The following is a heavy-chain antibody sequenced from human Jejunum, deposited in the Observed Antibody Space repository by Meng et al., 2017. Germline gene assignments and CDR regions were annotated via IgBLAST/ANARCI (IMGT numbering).Heavy chain of an antibody. D-gene: IGHD2-15*01. CDR2: ITTYNGNT. Sequence: ASVKVSCKASGYIFTSYGISWVRQAPGQGLEWMGWITTYNGNTEYAQNFQGRVTMTADTSTTTAYMELRSLRSDDTAVYYCGRFLCRGGSCYSGFDHWGLGTLVTVSS. J-gene: IGHJ4*02. CDR1: GYIFTSYG. CDR3: GRFLCRGGSCYSGFDH. V-gene: IGHV1-18*01.